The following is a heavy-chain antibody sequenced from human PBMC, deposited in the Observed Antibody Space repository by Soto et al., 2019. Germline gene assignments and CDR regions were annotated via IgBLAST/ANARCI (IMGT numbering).Heavy chain of an antibody. J-gene: IGHJ6*02. D-gene: IGHD1-7*01. CDR3: ARRQITGTIYYYYGMDV. V-gene: IGHV1-2*02. Sequence: ASVKVSCKASGYTFTGYYMHWVRQAPGQGLEWMGWINPNSGGTNYAQKFQGRVTMTRDTSISTAYMELSRLRSDDTAVYYCARRQITGTIYYYYGMDVWGQGTTVTV. CDR2: INPNSGGT. CDR1: GYTFTGYY.